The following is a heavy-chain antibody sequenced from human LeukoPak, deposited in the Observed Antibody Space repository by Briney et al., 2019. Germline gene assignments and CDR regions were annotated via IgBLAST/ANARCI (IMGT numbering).Heavy chain of an antibody. D-gene: IGHD2-2*01. CDR1: GFTYSSFK. CDR2: ISSISSYI. CDR3: ARVRNAFHYYYGMDV. V-gene: IGHV3-21*06. Sequence: GGSLRLSCAGTGFTYSSFKKNEVRQAPGKGLEWVSFISSISSYINYACSVKCRFTISRDNAKSSVYLQINSLRAEVSAVYYCARVRNAFHYYYGMDVWGQGTTVTLSS. J-gene: IGHJ6*02.